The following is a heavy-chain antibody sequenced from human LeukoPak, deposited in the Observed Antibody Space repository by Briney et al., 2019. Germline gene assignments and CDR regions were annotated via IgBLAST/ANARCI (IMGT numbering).Heavy chain of an antibody. CDR3: ARVHSSPFVDAFDI. D-gene: IGHD6-6*01. J-gene: IGHJ3*02. CDR1: GGSISSGSYY. Sequence: SETLSLTCTVSGGSISSGSYYWSWIRQPAGKGLEWIGRIYTSGSTNYNPSLKSRVTISVDTSKNQFSLKLSSVTAADTAVYYCARVHSSPFVDAFDIWGQGTMVTVSS. CDR2: IYTSGST. V-gene: IGHV4-61*02.